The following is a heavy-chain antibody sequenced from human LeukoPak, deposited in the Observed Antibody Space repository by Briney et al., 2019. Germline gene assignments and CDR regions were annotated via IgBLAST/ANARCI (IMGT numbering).Heavy chain of an antibody. CDR1: GFTFSTYA. J-gene: IGHJ1*01. Sequence: PGGSLRLSCAASGFTFSTYAMSWVRQAPGKGLEWASGITGSGGSTYYADSVKDRFTISRDNSKNTLFLQMNSLSAEDTAVYYCAKGFSTHYEYWGQGTLVTVSS. D-gene: IGHD3-22*01. V-gene: IGHV3-23*01. CDR3: AKGFSTHYEY. CDR2: ITGSGGST.